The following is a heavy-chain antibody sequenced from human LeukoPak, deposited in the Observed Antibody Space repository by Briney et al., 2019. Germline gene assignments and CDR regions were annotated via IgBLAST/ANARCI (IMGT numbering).Heavy chain of an antibody. CDR2: IYDSGRT. V-gene: IGHV4-39*01. D-gene: IGHD6-13*01. CDR3: ARGGWAAAGYLSYYFDY. J-gene: IGHJ4*02. CDR1: GVSLSSSSSY. Sequence: SETLSLTCTVSGVSLSSSSSYWGCIRQPPGKGLEWVGSIYDSGRTYYNPSLKGRATISVDTSKNQFSLKPSSLTATHKAIYYCARGGWAAAGYLSYYFDYSGQGNLVTVSS.